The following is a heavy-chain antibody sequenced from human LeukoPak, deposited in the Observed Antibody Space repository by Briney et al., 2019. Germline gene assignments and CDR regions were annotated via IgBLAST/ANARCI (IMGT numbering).Heavy chain of an antibody. V-gene: IGHV3-48*01. J-gene: IGHJ4*02. CDR2: ISSSSSTI. D-gene: IGHD5-18*01. Sequence: GGSLRLSCAASGFTFSSYGMTWVRQAPGKGLEWVSYISSSSSTIYYADSVKGRFTISRDNSKNTLYLQMNSLRAEDTAVYYCAKDRGRGYSYGSSGDYWGQGTLVTVSS. CDR1: GFTFSSYG. CDR3: AKDRGRGYSYGSSGDY.